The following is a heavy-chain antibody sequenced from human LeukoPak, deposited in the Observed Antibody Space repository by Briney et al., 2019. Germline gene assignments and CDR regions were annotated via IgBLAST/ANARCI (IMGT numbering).Heavy chain of an antibody. Sequence: PGGSLRLSCAACGFTFSSYAMSWVRQAPGKGLEWVSAISGSGGSTYYADSVKGRFTISRDNSKNTLYLQMNSLRAEDTAVYYCAKVQQWLTGYFDYWGQGTLVTVSS. CDR1: GFTFSSYA. CDR2: ISGSGGST. CDR3: AKVQQWLTGYFDY. J-gene: IGHJ4*02. D-gene: IGHD6-19*01. V-gene: IGHV3-23*01.